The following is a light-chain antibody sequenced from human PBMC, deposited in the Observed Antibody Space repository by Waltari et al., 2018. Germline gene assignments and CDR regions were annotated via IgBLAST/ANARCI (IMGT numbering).Light chain of an antibody. J-gene: IGLJ2*01. V-gene: IGLV1-40*01. CDR3: QSYDSSLSGYVV. Sequence: QPVLTQPPSVSAAPGQRVTIPCTGSSSNIGAGYDVHWYQQLPGTAPKLLIYGNSNRPSGVPDRFSGSKSGTSASLAITGLQAEDEADYYCQSYDSSLSGYVVFGGGTKLTVL. CDR1: SSNIGAGYD. CDR2: GNS.